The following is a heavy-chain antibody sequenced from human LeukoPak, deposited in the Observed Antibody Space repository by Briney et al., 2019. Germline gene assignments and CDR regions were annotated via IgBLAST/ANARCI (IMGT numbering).Heavy chain of an antibody. CDR2: ISAYNGNT. CDR3: ARYDYVWGSYRLHDAFDI. CDR1: GYTFTSYG. J-gene: IGHJ3*02. V-gene: IGHV1-18*01. D-gene: IGHD3-16*02. Sequence: ASVKVSCKASGYTFTSYGISWVRQAPGQGLEWMGWISAYNGNTNYAQKLQGRVTMTTDTSTSTAYMELRSLRSADTAVYYCARYDYVWGSYRLHDAFDIWGQGTMVTVSS.